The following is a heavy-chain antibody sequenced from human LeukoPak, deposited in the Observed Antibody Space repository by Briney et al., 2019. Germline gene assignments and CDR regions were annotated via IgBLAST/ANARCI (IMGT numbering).Heavy chain of an antibody. CDR3: ARASGGDGSGSL. CDR2: IYYSGST. Sequence: PSETLSLTCTVSGGSISSSSYYWGWIRQPPGKGLEWIGSIYYSGSTYYNPSLKSRVTISVDTSKNQFSLNLSSVTAADTAMYYCARASGGDGSGSLWGQGTLVTVSS. J-gene: IGHJ4*02. D-gene: IGHD3-10*01. CDR1: GGSISSSSYY. V-gene: IGHV4-39*07.